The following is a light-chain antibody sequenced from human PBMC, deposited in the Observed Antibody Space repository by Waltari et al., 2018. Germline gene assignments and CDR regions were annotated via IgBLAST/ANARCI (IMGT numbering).Light chain of an antibody. V-gene: IGLV3-25*03. CDR1: DLPTQY. J-gene: IGLJ2*01. Sequence: FQLTQSPSVSVSPGQTARITCPGSDLPTQYSYWYQQKPGQAPVRIIFKDIERPSGIPERFSASRSGTVVTLTINGVLAEDEADYYCQATDSRVFGGGTKLTV. CDR3: QATDSRV. CDR2: KDI.